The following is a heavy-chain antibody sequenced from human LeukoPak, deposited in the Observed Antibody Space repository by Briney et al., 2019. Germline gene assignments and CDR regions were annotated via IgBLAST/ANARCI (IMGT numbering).Heavy chain of an antibody. Sequence: SETLSLTCAVSGGSISSGGYSWSWIRQPPGKGLEWIGYIYQSGSTYYNPSLKSRVTISVDRSKNQFSLKLSSVTAADTAVYYCARAPPHMDVWGQGTTVTVSS. CDR1: GGSISSGGYS. J-gene: IGHJ6*02. CDR2: IYQSGST. CDR3: ARAPPHMDV. V-gene: IGHV4-30-2*01.